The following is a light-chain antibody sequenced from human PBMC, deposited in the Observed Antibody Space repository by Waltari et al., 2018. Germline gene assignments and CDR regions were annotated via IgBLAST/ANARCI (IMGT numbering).Light chain of an antibody. J-gene: IGLJ2*01. CDR3: SSWDDSVIGPV. CDR2: SNN. Sequence: QSMLTQPPSASGTPGQRVTIPCSGSSSNNGSKTVNWYQHLPGTAPRVLIYSNNQRPSGVPDRFSGSKSGTSASLAISGLQSEDEADYYCSSWDDSVIGPVFGGGTKLTVL. V-gene: IGLV1-44*01. CDR1: SSNNGSKT.